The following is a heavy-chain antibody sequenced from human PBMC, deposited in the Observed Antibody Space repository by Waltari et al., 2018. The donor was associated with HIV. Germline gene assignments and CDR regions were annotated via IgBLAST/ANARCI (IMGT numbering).Heavy chain of an antibody. Sequence: EVQLLESGGDLVQPGGSLRLSCAASGPTFVNCAFSWVRQAPGAGLEWVSAISPDGLYTYYADSVKGRFTISRDNSKNTLYLQMNSLGAEDTAVYYCAKEGIGAFFDDWGQGTLVTVSS. CDR2: ISPDGLYT. CDR1: GPTFVNCA. CDR3: AKEGIGAFFDD. J-gene: IGHJ4*02. D-gene: IGHD3-10*01. V-gene: IGHV3-23*01.